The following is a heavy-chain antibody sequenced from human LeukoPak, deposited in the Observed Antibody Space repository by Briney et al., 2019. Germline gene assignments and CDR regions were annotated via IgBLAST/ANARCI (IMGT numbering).Heavy chain of an antibody. CDR1: GYTFTGYY. D-gene: IGHD3-10*01. CDR3: AGGFTMVRGVARAPFDY. CDR2: INPNSGGT. V-gene: IGHV1-2*02. Sequence: AAVKVSCTASGYTFTGYYMHWVRQAPGQGLEWMGWINPNSGGTNYAQKFQGRVTMTRDTSISTAYMELSRLRSDDTAVYYCAGGFTMVRGVARAPFDYWGQGTLVTVSS. J-gene: IGHJ4*02.